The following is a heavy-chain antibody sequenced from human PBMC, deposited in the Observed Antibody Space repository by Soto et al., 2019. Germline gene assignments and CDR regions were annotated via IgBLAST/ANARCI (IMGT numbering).Heavy chain of an antibody. V-gene: IGHV3-30*18. CDR2: ISYDGSNK. D-gene: IGHD3-10*01. CDR1: GFTFSSYG. Sequence: QVQLVESGGGVVQPGRSLRLSCAASGFTFSSYGMHWVRQAPGKGLEWVAVISYDGSNKYYADSVKGRFTVSRDNAKKSLYLQMDSLRAEDTAVYYCAKPTSGAIAGAIDYWGQGTLVTVSS. CDR3: AKPTSGAIAGAIDY. J-gene: IGHJ4*02.